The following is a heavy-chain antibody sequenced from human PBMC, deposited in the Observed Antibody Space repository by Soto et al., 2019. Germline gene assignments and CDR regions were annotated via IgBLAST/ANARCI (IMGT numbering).Heavy chain of an antibody. CDR2: INHSGST. V-gene: IGHV4-34*01. D-gene: IGHD3-9*01. Sequence: SETLSLTCAVYGGSFSGYYWSWIRQPPGKGLEWIGEINHSGSTNYNPSLKSRVTISVDTSKNQFSLKLSSVTAADTAVYYCARVAYDILTGYYNYYYYYMDVWGKGTTVTVSS. CDR1: GGSFSGYY. J-gene: IGHJ6*03. CDR3: ARVAYDILTGYYNYYYYYMDV.